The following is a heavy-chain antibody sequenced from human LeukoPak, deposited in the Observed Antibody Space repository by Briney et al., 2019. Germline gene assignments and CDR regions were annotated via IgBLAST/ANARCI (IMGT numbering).Heavy chain of an antibody. D-gene: IGHD2-15*01. J-gene: IGHJ4*02. CDR1: GFTFSRYA. V-gene: IGHV3-23*01. CDR2: ISGSGGST. CDR3: AKVLGYCSGDGCYPSLDY. Sequence: GGSLRLSCAASGFTFSRYAMSWVRQAPGKGLEWVSVISGSGGSTYYADSVKGRFTISRDNSQNTLYLQMNSLRAEDTAVYYCAKVLGYCSGDGCYPSLDYWGQGTPVTVSS.